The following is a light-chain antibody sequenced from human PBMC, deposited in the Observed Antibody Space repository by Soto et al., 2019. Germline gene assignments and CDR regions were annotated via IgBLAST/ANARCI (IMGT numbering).Light chain of an antibody. J-gene: IGKJ1*01. CDR3: QQYGSSPRT. V-gene: IGKV3-20*01. CDR2: GAS. Sequence: ENLLTQSPGTLSLSPGEGATLSCRASRGVSANYLAWYQQKPGQAPTLLIYGASIRAAGIPDRSSGSGSGTDFTLTIRRLEPDDFAVYYCQQYGSSPRTFGQGTKVEIK. CDR1: RGVSANY.